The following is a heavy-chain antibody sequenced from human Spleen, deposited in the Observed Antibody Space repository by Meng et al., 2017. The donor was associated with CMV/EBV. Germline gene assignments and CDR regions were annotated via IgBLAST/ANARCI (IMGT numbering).Heavy chain of an antibody. J-gene: IGHJ4*02. CDR1: GGSISSSTYY. V-gene: IGHV4-39*07. D-gene: IGHD5-18*01. CDR2: IYYSGST. Sequence: SETLSLTCTVSGGSISSSTYYWGWIRQPPGKGLEWVGGIYYSGSTFYNPSLESRVTISVDTSKNQFSLKLTSVTAADTAIYYCARGSWIHLEGLKFDSCGQGTLVTVSS. CDR3: ARGSWIHLEGLKFDS.